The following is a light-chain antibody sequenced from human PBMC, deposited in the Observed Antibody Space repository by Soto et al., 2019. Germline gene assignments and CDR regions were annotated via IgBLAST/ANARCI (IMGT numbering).Light chain of an antibody. CDR3: QQRSNRVT. J-gene: IGKJ4*01. V-gene: IGKV3-11*01. CDR2: DAS. Sequence: EIILTQSPATLSLSPGERATLSCRASQSVNNYLAWYQQKSGQAHRLLIYDASNMAAGVPARFSGSGSGTDVTLTISSLEPEDVAVYYCQQRSNRVTFGGGTKVEIK. CDR1: QSVNNY.